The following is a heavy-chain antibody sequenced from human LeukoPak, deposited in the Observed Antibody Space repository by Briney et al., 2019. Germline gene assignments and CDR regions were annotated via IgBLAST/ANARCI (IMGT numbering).Heavy chain of an antibody. D-gene: IGHD3-22*01. Sequence: SETLSLTCTVSGYSISSGYYWGWIRQPAGQGLEYIGRMYTSGSTNYNPSLKSRVTISVDTSKNQFSLKLSSVTAADTAVYYCARGYDGSGYYYRNWYFDLWGRGTLVTVSS. V-gene: IGHV4-61*02. CDR1: GYSISSGYY. CDR2: MYTSGST. CDR3: ARGYDGSGYYYRNWYFDL. J-gene: IGHJ2*01.